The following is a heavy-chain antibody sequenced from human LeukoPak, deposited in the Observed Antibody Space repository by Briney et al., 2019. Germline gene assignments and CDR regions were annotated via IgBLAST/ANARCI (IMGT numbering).Heavy chain of an antibody. CDR3: ARGGSIFGVVKPYYYYGMDV. V-gene: IGHV4-34*01. J-gene: IGHJ6*02. Sequence: SETLSLTCAVYGGSRSGYYWSWIRQPPGKGLEWIGESNHSGSTNYNPSLKSRVTISVDTSKNQFSLKLSSVTAADTAVYYCARGGSIFGVVKPYYYYGMDVWGQGTTVTVSS. CDR2: SNHSGST. D-gene: IGHD3-3*01. CDR1: GGSRSGYY.